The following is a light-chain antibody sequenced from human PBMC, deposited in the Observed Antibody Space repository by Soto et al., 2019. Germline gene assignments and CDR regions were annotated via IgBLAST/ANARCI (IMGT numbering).Light chain of an antibody. V-gene: IGKV4-1*01. CDR1: QSVLYSSNNKNY. CDR2: WAS. Sequence: ILIAQCPYSLAVSLGERATINCKSSQSVLYSSNNKNYLAWYQQKPGQPPKLLIYWASTRESGVPDRFSGRGSGTDFTLTITSLHAEDVAVYYCQKYYSTRLTFGGGTKVYIK. CDR3: QKYYSTRLT. J-gene: IGKJ4*01.